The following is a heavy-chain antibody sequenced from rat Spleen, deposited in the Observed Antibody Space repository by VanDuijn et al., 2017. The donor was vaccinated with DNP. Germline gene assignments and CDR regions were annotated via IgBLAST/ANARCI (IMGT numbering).Heavy chain of an antibody. Sequence: EVQLQESGSGLVKPSQSLSLTCSVTGYSITSNFWGWIRKFPGNKMEYIGHISYSGSTNYNPSLKSRISITRDTSKNHFFLQLNCVTTEDTATYYCARWTRYFDYWGQGVMVTVSS. J-gene: IGHJ2*01. CDR2: ISYSGST. D-gene: IGHD1-7*01. V-gene: IGHV3-1*01. CDR1: GYSITSNF. CDR3: ARWTRYFDY.